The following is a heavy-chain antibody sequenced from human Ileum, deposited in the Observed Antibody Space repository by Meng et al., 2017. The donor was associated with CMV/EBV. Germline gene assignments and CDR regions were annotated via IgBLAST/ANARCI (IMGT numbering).Heavy chain of an antibody. D-gene: IGHD3-3*01. CDR1: GFTFSSYA. V-gene: IGHV3-23*01. J-gene: IGHJ4*02. Sequence: GESLKISCSASGFTFSSYAMNWVRQAPGKGLQWVSTISVSGGRTHYADSVKGRFTISRDNSKNMLFLQVNRMRAEDTAVYYCAKADRYDFWSGYPDYWGQGTLVTVSS. CDR2: ISVSGGRT. CDR3: AKADRYDFWSGYPDY.